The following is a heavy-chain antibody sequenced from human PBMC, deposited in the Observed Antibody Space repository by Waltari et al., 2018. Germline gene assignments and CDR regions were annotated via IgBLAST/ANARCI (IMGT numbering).Heavy chain of an antibody. CDR2: IRSKAYGGTT. D-gene: IGHD3-10*01. V-gene: IGHV3-49*04. Sequence: EVQLVESGGGLVQPGRSLRLSCTASGFTFGDYAMRWVRQAPGKGLEWVGFIRSKAYGGTTEYAASVKGRFTISRDDSKSIAYLQMNSLKTEDTAVYYCTSPFRGVNYFDYWGQGTLVTVSS. J-gene: IGHJ4*02. CDR3: TSPFRGVNYFDY. CDR1: GFTFGDYA.